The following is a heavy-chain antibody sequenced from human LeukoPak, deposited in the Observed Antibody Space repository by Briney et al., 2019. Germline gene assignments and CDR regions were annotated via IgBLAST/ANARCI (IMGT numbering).Heavy chain of an antibody. D-gene: IGHD6-13*01. CDR2: ISGSGDST. V-gene: IGHV3-23*01. J-gene: IGHJ4*02. CDR1: KFSFNNYW. Sequence: GGSLRLSCVGSKFSFNNYWMNWVRQAPGKGLEWVSAISGSGDSTYYADSVKGRFTISRDNSKTTLYLQMNSLRAEDTAIYYCAKTRSGIAAAGQNYWGQGTLVTVSS. CDR3: AKTRSGIAAAGQNY.